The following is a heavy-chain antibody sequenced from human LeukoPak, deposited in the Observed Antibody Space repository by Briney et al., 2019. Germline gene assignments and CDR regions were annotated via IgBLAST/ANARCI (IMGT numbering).Heavy chain of an antibody. CDR2: IIPIFDTA. V-gene: IGHV1-69*13. D-gene: IGHD3-3*01. J-gene: IGHJ5*02. Sequence: SVKVSCKASGYTFTSYGISWVRQAPGQGLEWMGGIIPIFDTANYAQKFQGRVTITADESTSTAYMDLSSLRSEDTAVYYCARGAVRYYDFWSGYSDNWFDPWGQGTLVTVSS. CDR3: ARGAVRYYDFWSGYSDNWFDP. CDR1: GYTFTSYG.